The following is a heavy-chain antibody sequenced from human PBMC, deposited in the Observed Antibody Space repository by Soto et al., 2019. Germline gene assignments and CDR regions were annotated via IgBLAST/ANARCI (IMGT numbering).Heavy chain of an antibody. CDR2: INHSGST. J-gene: IGHJ4*02. Sequence: PSETLSLTCAAYGGSLGAYYWTWIRQPPGKGLEWIGEINHSGSTNYNPSLESRVTISVDTSKNQFSLKLSSVTAADTAVYYCARGTNLRCFDWGQGTLVTVSS. CDR1: GGSLGAYY. D-gene: IGHD3-9*01. V-gene: IGHV4-34*01. CDR3: ARGTNLRCFD.